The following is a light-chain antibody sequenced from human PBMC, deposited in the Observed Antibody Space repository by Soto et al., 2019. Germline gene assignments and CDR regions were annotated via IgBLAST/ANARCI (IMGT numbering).Light chain of an antibody. CDR1: ESVDRY. V-gene: IGKV3-11*01. Sequence: FTQSPDVLSFSPGQTAPLSCRASESVDRYVAWYQQKFGQAPRLLIYDASNRATGIPARFSGSGSGTDFTLTISSLEPEDFAVYYCQQRSNWPLTFGGGTKVDIK. CDR3: QQRSNWPLT. CDR2: DAS. J-gene: IGKJ4*01.